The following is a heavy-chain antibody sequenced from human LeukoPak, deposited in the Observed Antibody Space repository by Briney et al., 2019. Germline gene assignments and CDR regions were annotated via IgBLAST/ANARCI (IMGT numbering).Heavy chain of an antibody. CDR3: ARGTWGYYYYMDV. CDR1: GGSISSYY. CDR2: IYYSGST. J-gene: IGHJ6*03. D-gene: IGHD3-16*01. Sequence: SETLFLTCTVSGGSISSYYWSWIRQPPGKGLEWIGYIYYSGSTNYNPSLKSRVTISVDTSKNQFSLKLSSVTAADTAVYYCARGTWGYYYYMDVWGKGTTVTISS. V-gene: IGHV4-59*01.